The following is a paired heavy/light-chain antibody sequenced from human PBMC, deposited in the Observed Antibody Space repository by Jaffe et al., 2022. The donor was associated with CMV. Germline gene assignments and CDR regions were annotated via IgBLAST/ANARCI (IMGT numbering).Heavy chain of an antibody. J-gene: IGHJ3*02. V-gene: IGHV4-39*01. CDR1: GGSISSSSYY. CDR2: IYYSGST. CDR3: ARLFKAANDFWSGYPSPVAFDI. Sequence: QLQLQESGPGLVKPSETLSLTCTVSGGSISSSSYYWGWIRQPPGKGLEWIGSIYYSGSTYYNPSLKSRVTISVDTSKNQFSLKLSSVTAADTAVYYCARLFKAANDFWSGYPSPVAFDIWGQGTMVTVSS. D-gene: IGHD3-3*01.
Light chain of an antibody. J-gene: IGKJ1*01. Sequence: EIVLTQSPGTLSLSPGERATLSCRASQSVSSSYLAWYQQKPGQAPRLLIYGASSRATGIPDRFSGSGSGTDFTLTISRLEPEDFAVYYCQQYGSSPPTWTFGQGTKVEIK. CDR1: QSVSSSY. CDR3: QQYGSSPPTWT. CDR2: GAS. V-gene: IGKV3-20*01.